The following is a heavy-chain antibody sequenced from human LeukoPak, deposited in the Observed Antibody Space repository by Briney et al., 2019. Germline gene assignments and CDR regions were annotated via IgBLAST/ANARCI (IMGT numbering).Heavy chain of an antibody. CDR3: ARQGNIVLWFGELGNYFDY. CDR2: IYYSGNT. CDR1: GGSISSSSDY. V-gene: IGHV4-39*01. Sequence: SETLSLTCTVSGGSISSSSDYWGWIRQPPGKGLEWIGSIYYSGNTYYNPSLKSRVTISVDTSKNQFSLKLSSVTAADTAVYYCARQGNIVLWFGELGNYFDYWGQGTLVTVSS. J-gene: IGHJ4*02. D-gene: IGHD3-10*01.